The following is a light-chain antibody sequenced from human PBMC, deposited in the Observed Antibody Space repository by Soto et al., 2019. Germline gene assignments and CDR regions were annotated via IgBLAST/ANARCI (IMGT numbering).Light chain of an antibody. V-gene: IGLV2-11*01. J-gene: IGLJ3*02. CDR2: DVS. Sequence: QSALTQPRSVSGSPGQSVTISCTGTSSDVGGYNYVSWYQQHPGKAPKLMIYDVSKRPSGVPDRFSGSKSGNTASLTISGLQAGDEADYYCCSYAGSYTCWVFGGGTKLTVL. CDR1: SSDVGGYNY. CDR3: CSYAGSYTCWV.